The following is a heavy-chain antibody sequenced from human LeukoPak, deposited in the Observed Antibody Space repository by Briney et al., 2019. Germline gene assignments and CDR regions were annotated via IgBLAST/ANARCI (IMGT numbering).Heavy chain of an antibody. CDR3: ARVGWGDAAAHPNWLDP. V-gene: IGHV4-39*07. D-gene: IGHD6-6*01. Sequence: SETLSLTCTVSGGPFGSRTNHWGWIRQPPGTGLEWIANVYYNGNTAYNPSLRSRVIISIDTSKSQFSLRLNSVTAADTAVYYCARVGWGDAAAHPNWLDPWGQGTLVTVSS. J-gene: IGHJ5*02. CDR2: VYYNGNT. CDR1: GGPFGSRTNH.